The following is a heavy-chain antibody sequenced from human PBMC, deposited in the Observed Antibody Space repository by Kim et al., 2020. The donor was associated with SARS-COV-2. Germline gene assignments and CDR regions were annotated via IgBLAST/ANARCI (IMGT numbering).Heavy chain of an antibody. CDR1: GFTFSSYG. D-gene: IGHD4-17*01. CDR3: AKADTVTTFNWYFDL. CDR2: ISYDGSNK. V-gene: IGHV3-30*18. Sequence: GGSLRLSCAASGFTFSSYGMHWVRQAPGKGLEWVAVISYDGSNKYYADSVKGRFTISRDNSKNTLYLQMNSLRAEDTAVYYCAKADTVTTFNWYFDLWGRGTLVTVSS. J-gene: IGHJ2*01.